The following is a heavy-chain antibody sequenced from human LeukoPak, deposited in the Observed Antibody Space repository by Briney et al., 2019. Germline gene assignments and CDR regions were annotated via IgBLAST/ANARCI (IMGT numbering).Heavy chain of an antibody. CDR1: GGSFSGYY. V-gene: IGHV4-34*01. J-gene: IGHJ4*02. CDR3: ARFRPTWIQLWSTQGFDY. Sequence: SETLSLTCAVYGGSFSGYYWSWIRQPPGKGLEWIGEINHSGSTNYNPSLKSRVTISVDTSTNQFSLKLSSVTAADTAVYYCARFRPTWIQLWSTQGFDYWGQGTLVTVSS. D-gene: IGHD5-18*01. CDR2: INHSGST.